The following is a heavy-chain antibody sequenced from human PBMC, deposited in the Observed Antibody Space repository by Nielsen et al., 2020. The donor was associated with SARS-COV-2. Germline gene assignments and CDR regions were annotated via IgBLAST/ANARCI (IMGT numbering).Heavy chain of an antibody. CDR1: GFTFSSYG. Sequence: GESLKISCAASGFTFSSYGMHWVRQAPGKGLEWVAVIWYDGSNKYYADSVKGRFTISRDNSKNTLYLQMNSLRAEDTAVYYCAMGRGAVPAGAEYWGQGTLVTVSS. D-gene: IGHD2-2*01. CDR2: IWYDGSNK. J-gene: IGHJ4*02. CDR3: AMGRGAVPAGAEY. V-gene: IGHV3-33*01.